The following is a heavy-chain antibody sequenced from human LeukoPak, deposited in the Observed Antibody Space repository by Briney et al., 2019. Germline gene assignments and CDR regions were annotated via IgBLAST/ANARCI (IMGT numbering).Heavy chain of an antibody. Sequence: GASVKVSCKASGYTFTSYYMHWVRQAPGQGLEWMGIINPSGGSTSYAQKFQGRVTMTRDMSTSTVYMELSSLRSEDTAVYYCARDSSESIAAALGDYWGQGTLVTVSS. CDR2: INPSGGST. J-gene: IGHJ4*02. D-gene: IGHD6-6*01. CDR3: ARDSSESIAAALGDY. V-gene: IGHV1-46*01. CDR1: GYTFTSYY.